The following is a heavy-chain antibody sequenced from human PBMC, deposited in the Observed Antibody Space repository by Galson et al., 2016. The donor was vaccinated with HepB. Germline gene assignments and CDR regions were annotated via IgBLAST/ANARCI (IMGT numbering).Heavy chain of an antibody. CDR1: GFTFTSFS. CDR2: ISSSSGTI. D-gene: IGHD6-13*01. CDR3: ARGTQRSTSWSQRQVYYYGLDV. V-gene: IGHV3-48*02. J-gene: IGHJ6*02. Sequence: SLRLSCAVSGFTFTSFSMNWVRQAPGKGLEWISFISSSSGTIHYADSVKGRFTISRDNARNSLYLQVNSLRDEDTAVYYCARGTQRSTSWSQRQVYYYGLDVWGQGTTVTVSS.